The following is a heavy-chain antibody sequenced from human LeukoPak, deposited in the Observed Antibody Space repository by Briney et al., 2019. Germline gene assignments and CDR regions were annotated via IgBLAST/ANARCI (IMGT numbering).Heavy chain of an antibody. Sequence: PGRSLRLSCAASGFTFSTYGMHWVRQAPGKGLEWVAVISYDGSNKYYADSVKGRFTISRDNSKNTLYLQMSSLRPEDTAVYYCARDKGPFGELSVGGDYFDYWGQGTLVTVSS. V-gene: IGHV3-30*03. J-gene: IGHJ4*02. CDR3: ARDKGPFGELSVGGDYFDY. CDR1: GFTFSTYG. CDR2: ISYDGSNK. D-gene: IGHD3-10*01.